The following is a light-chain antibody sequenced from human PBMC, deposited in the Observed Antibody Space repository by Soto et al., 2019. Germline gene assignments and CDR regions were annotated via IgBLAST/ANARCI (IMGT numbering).Light chain of an antibody. CDR3: CGKAGSITPYVV. CDR1: SSDVGSYNL. Sequence: QSALTQPASVSGSPGQSITISCTGTSSDVGSYNLFSWYHQHPGKVPKLLISEVTERPSGVSNRFSGSKSGNTASLTISGLQAEDEAEDYGCGKAGSITPYVVFGGGTKLTVL. V-gene: IGLV2-23*02. J-gene: IGLJ2*01. CDR2: EVT.